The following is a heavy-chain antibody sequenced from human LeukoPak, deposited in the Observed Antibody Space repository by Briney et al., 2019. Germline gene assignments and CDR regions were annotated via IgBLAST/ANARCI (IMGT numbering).Heavy chain of an antibody. CDR1: GGSIRSYY. CDR3: ATTRSGSGAYGWFDP. Sequence: SETLSLTCTVSGGSIRSYYWSWIRQTPGKGLEWIGYIYYSGSTNYNPSLKSRVTISVDTSKNQFSLKLSSVTAADTAVYYCATTRSGSGAYGWFDPWGQGTLVTVSS. J-gene: IGHJ5*02. V-gene: IGHV4-59*01. CDR2: IYYSGST. D-gene: IGHD3-10*01.